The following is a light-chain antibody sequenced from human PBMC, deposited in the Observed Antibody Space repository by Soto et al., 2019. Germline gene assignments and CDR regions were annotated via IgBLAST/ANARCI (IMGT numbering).Light chain of an antibody. CDR2: GAS. J-gene: IGKJ3*01. Sequence: EIVLTQSPGTLSLSPGERATLSCRASQTVNNNYLTWYQQKPGQAPRLLIYGASSRATGIPDRFSGSGSGTDFTLTISRLESEDFAVYYCQQYGSSPFTFGPGTKVDIK. CDR1: QTVNNNY. V-gene: IGKV3-20*01. CDR3: QQYGSSPFT.